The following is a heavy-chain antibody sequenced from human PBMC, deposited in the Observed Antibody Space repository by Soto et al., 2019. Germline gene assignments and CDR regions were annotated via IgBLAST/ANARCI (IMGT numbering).Heavy chain of an antibody. CDR1: GFTFDDYA. J-gene: IGHJ4*02. CDR3: AKAVSPTIFGVVMNY. CDR2: ISWNSGSI. V-gene: IGHV3-9*01. Sequence: EVQLVESGGGLVQPGRSLRLSCAASGFTFDDYAMHWVRQAPGKGLEWVSGISWNSGSIGYADSVKGRFTISRDNAKNSLYLQMNSLRAEDTALYYCAKAVSPTIFGVVMNYWDQGTLVTVSS. D-gene: IGHD3-3*01.